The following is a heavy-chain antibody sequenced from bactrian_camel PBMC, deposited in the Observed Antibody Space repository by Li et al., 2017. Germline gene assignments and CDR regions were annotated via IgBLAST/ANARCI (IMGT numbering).Heavy chain of an antibody. V-gene: IGHV3S40*01. CDR1: GYTSSRYC. D-gene: IGHD2*01. J-gene: IGHJ4*01. CDR3: AADRVVRVT. Sequence: VQLVESGGGSVEAGGSLRLSCAVSGYTSSRYCMGWFRQAPGKQREGVAAIYTDGSSTYYADSVKGRFTISRDNAKNTVYLQMNDLKPEDTAMYYCAADRVVRVTLGARGPRSPSP. CDR2: IYTDGSST.